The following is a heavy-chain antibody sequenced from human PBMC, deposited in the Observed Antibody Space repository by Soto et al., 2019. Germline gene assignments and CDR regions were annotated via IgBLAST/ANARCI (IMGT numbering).Heavy chain of an antibody. Sequence: EVQVLESGGDLVQPGGSLRLTCAVPGFTFTTSSINWVRQAPGKGLEWVSSISGNGYTTYYADSVTGRFTISTDNSKSTVFLQMNSLRVEDTALYYCAKGVEHSTADAFETWGQGTMVTVSS. J-gene: IGHJ3*02. CDR1: GFTFTTSS. D-gene: IGHD5-18*01. CDR3: AKGVEHSTADAFET. V-gene: IGHV3-23*01. CDR2: ISGNGYTT.